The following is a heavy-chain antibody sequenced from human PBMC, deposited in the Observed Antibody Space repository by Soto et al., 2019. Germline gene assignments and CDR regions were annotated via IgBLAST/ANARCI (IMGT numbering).Heavy chain of an antibody. CDR3: ASRFNYYDSRGYAEYHFDY. Sequence: QVQLQESGPGLVKPSQTLSLTCTVSADSFNSGGFFWSWIRQQPGKGLELIGYISYSGITSYNPSLKSRLTMSVDTSKNQFSLKLTSVTAAATAVYYCASRFNYYDSRGYAEYHFDYWGQGTLVTVSS. J-gene: IGHJ4*02. V-gene: IGHV4-31*03. CDR2: ISYSGIT. CDR1: ADSFNSGGFF. D-gene: IGHD3-22*01.